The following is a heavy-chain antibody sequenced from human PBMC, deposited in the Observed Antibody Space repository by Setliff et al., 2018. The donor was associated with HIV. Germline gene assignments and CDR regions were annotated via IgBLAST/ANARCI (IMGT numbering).Heavy chain of an antibody. CDR2: TYNSENI. Sequence: SETLSLTCSMSNGSINDYYWSWIRQSPGKGLEWIGSTYNSENINYNPSLKSRVTVSVDTSKNQFSLRLTSVTVADTAVYYCASGQWLEHAFDIWGQGTVVTVSS. D-gene: IGHD6-19*01. J-gene: IGHJ3*02. CDR3: ASGQWLEHAFDI. V-gene: IGHV4-59*08. CDR1: NGSINDYY.